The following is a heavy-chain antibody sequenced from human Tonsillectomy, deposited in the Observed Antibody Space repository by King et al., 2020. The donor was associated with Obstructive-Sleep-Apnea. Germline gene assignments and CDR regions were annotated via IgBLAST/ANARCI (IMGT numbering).Heavy chain of an antibody. J-gene: IGHJ4*02. D-gene: IGHD2-8*01. V-gene: IGHV3-74*02. CDR2: ISRDGGAT. Sequence: VQLVESGGGLVQPEGSLRLSCAASGFSFSSSWMHWVRQAPGKGLQWISFISRDGGATTYADSVRGRFTISRDNAKNTLFLQMSSLRAEDTAVYYCATAVMGGQGTLVTVSS. CDR3: ATAVM. CDR1: GFSFSSSW.